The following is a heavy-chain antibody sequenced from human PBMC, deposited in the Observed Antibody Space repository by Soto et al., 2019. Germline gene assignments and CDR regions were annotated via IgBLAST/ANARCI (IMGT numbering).Heavy chain of an antibody. V-gene: IGHV2-5*02. D-gene: IGHD6-6*01. CDR2: IYWDDDK. J-gene: IGHJ4*02. CDR1: GFSLSTSGVD. Sequence: QITLKESGPTLVKPTQTLTLTCTFSGFSLSTSGVDVGWIRQPPGKALEWLAHIYWDDDKRYSPSLKSRLTLTKDTSKNQVVLTMTNMDPLDTATYYCAHRRPYSNSPEYFFDYWGQGTLVTVSS. CDR3: AHRRPYSNSPEYFFDY.